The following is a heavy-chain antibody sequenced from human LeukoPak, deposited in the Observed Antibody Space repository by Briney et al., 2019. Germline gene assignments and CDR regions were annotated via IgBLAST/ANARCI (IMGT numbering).Heavy chain of an antibody. J-gene: IGHJ4*02. Sequence: GGSLRLSCTASGFTFSTYWMRWVRQAPGKGVEWVANIHPDGNEKYHVDSVKGRFTISRDNAKNSLYLQMNSLRVEDTAVYYCAIDEPNYAPYDFDYWGQGTLVTVSS. CDR3: AIDEPNYAPYDFDY. CDR2: IHPDGNEK. V-gene: IGHV3-7*03. CDR1: GFTFSTYW. D-gene: IGHD4/OR15-4a*01.